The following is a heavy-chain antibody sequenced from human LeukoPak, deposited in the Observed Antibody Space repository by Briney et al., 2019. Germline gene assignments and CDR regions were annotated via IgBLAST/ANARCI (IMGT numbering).Heavy chain of an antibody. D-gene: IGHD5-24*01. J-gene: IGHJ4*02. V-gene: IGHV1-46*01. CDR3: ARVGPGRWLHLNNRFDY. Sequence: GASVKVSYKASGYTFTSYYMHWVRQAPGQGLEWMGIINPSGGSTSYAQKFQGRVTMTRDTSTSTVYMELSSLRSEDTAVYYCARVGPGRWLHLNNRFDYWGQGTLVTVSS. CDR1: GYTFTSYY. CDR2: INPSGGST.